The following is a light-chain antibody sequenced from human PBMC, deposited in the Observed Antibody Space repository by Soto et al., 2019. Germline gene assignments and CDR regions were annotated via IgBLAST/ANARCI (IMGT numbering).Light chain of an antibody. Sequence: IQMTQSPSTLSASVGDRVTITCRASQSINKWVAWFQQKSGRAPKLLIYDAATLQSGVPSRFSGTGSGTDFSLTISSLQPEDFATYYCQQYNIGYIFGQGTK. J-gene: IGKJ2*01. CDR3: QQYNIGYI. CDR1: QSINKW. CDR2: DAA. V-gene: IGKV1-5*01.